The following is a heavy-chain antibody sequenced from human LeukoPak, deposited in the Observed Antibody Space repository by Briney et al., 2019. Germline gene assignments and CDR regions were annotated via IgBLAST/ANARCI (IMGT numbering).Heavy chain of an antibody. V-gene: IGHV3-53*01. CDR3: XXXXXXXXXXGYYKNNYWYFDL. CDR1: GFTVSSNY. J-gene: IGHJ2*01. Sequence: PGGSLRLSCAASGFTVSSNYMSWVRQAPGKGLEWVSLIYSGGSTYYADSVKGRFTISRDNSKNTLYLQMNSLRAQDTAVYYCXXXXXXXXXXGYYKNNYWYFDLWGRGTLVTVSS. CDR2: IYSGGST. D-gene: IGHD3-22*01.